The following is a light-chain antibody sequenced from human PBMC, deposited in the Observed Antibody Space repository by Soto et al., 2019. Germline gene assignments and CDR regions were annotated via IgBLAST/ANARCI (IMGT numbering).Light chain of an antibody. Sequence: QSVLTQPASVSGSPGQSITISCTGTSSDVGGYNYVSWYQHHPGKAPQLMIYDVSNRPSGVSPRFSGSKSGNTASLTISGLQAEDEADYYCSSYRSSSGPYLVFGGGTKLTVL. V-gene: IGLV2-14*03. J-gene: IGLJ2*01. CDR3: SSYRSSSGPYLV. CDR2: DVS. CDR1: SSDVGGYNY.